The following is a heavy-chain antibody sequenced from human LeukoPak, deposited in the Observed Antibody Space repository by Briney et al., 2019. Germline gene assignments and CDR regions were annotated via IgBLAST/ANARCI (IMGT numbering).Heavy chain of an antibody. CDR1: GFTFSSYA. CDR3: AKDRQTSSSWSHAIDY. Sequence: PGGSLRLSCAASGFTFSSYAMSWVRQAPGKGLEWVSAISGSGGSTYYADSVKGRFTISRDNSKNTLYLQMNSLRAEDTAVYYCAKDRQTSSSWSHAIDYWGQGTLVTVSS. V-gene: IGHV3-23*01. J-gene: IGHJ4*02. CDR2: ISGSGGST. D-gene: IGHD6-13*01.